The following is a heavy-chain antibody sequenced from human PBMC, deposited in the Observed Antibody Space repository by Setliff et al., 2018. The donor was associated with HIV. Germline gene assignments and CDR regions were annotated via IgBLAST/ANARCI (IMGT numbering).Heavy chain of an antibody. V-gene: IGHV3-23*01. J-gene: IGHJ6*03. CDR2: ISAGGGTT. D-gene: IGHD3-16*02. Sequence: PGGSLRLSCAASGFTFSTYAMAWVRQAPGKGLEWVSGISAGGGTTYYAEPVKGRFTISRDNSKNTLSLQLNSLRAEDSAVYYCAKAGGGIVYFYYMDVWGEGTTVTVS. CDR3: AKAGGGIVYFYYMDV. CDR1: GFTFSTYA.